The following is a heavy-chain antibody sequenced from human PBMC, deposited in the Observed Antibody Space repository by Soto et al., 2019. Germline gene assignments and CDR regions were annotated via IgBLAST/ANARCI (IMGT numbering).Heavy chain of an antibody. V-gene: IGHV3-23*01. CDR3: ASHGSGSLGYYYYGMDV. Sequence: GGSLRLSCAASGFTFSSYAMSWVRQAPGKGLEWVSAISGSGGSTYYADSVKGRFTISRDNSKNTLYLQMNSLRAEDTAVYYCASHGSGSLGYYYYGMDVWGQGTNSTVSS. J-gene: IGHJ6*02. CDR2: ISGSGGST. D-gene: IGHD3-10*01. CDR1: GFTFSSYA.